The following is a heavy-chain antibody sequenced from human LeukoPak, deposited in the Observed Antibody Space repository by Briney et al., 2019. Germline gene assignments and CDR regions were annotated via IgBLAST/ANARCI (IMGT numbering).Heavy chain of an antibody. V-gene: IGHV4-39*01. CDR3: ARHSGSYYFLDY. J-gene: IGHJ4*02. CDR2: INHSGST. D-gene: IGHD1-26*01. Sequence: PSETLSLTCTVSGGSISTSSYYWGWVRQPPGKGLEWIGEINHSGSTNYNPSLKSRVTISVDTSKNQFSLKLSSVTAADTAVYYCARHSGSYYFLDYWGQGTLVTVSS. CDR1: GGSISTSSYY.